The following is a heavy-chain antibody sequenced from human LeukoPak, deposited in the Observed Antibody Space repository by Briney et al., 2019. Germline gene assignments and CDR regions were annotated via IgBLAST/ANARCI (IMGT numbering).Heavy chain of an antibody. CDR2: IKQDGTEK. CDR3: ARDLLYGGNSEGWFDP. J-gene: IGHJ5*02. D-gene: IGHD4-23*01. CDR1: GFTFTTYW. Sequence: GGSLRLSCAASGFTFTTYWMSWVRQPPGKGLEWVANIKQDGTEKYYVDSVKGRFIISRDNAKKSLYLQMNSLRAEDTALYYCARDLLYGGNSEGWFDPWGQGTLVTVSS. V-gene: IGHV3-7*03.